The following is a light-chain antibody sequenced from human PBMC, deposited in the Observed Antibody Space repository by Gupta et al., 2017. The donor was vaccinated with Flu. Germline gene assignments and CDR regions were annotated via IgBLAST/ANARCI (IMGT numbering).Light chain of an antibody. CDR1: QSISSW. CDR3: QQYNSYSLT. J-gene: IGKJ4*01. Sequence: PSTLTATVGDRVTITCRASQSISSWLAWYQQKPGKAPKLLIYKASSLESGVPSRFSGSGSGTEFTLTISSLQPDDFATYYCQQYNSYSLTFGGGTKLEIK. V-gene: IGKV1-5*03. CDR2: KAS.